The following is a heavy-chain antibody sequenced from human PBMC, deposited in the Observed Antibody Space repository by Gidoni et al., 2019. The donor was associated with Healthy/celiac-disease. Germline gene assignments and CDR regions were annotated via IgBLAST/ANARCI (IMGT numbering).Heavy chain of an antibody. CDR1: GYTFTSYD. CDR3: ARVGVRRLMVYARKAYYYGMDV. CDR2: MNPNSGNT. D-gene: IGHD2-8*01. V-gene: IGHV1-8*01. J-gene: IGHJ6*02. Sequence: QVQLVQSGAEVKKPGASVKVSCKASGYTFTSYDINWVLQATGQGLEWMGWMNPNSGNTGYAQKFQGRVTMTRNTSISTAYMELSSLRSEDTAVYYCARVGVRRLMVYARKAYYYGMDVWGQGTTVTVSS.